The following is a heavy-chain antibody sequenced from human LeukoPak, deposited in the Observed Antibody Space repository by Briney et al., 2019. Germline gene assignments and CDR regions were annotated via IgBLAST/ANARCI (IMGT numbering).Heavy chain of an antibody. Sequence: SETLSLTCTVSGGSITSYYWSWIRQPPGKGLEWIGFIYSSGSTNYNPSPRSRLTISVDTSKNHFSLRLSSVTAADTAVYYCARHFKHVRSGTQHWFDPWGQGTLVTVSS. CDR1: GGSITSYY. D-gene: IGHD1-14*01. CDR2: IYSSGST. J-gene: IGHJ5*02. CDR3: ARHFKHVRSGTQHWFDP. V-gene: IGHV4-4*09.